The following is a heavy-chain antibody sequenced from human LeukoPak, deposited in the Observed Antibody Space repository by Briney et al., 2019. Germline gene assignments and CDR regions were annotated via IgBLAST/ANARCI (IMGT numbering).Heavy chain of an antibody. CDR2: ISAYNGNT. J-gene: IGHJ4*02. D-gene: IGHD3-3*01. Sequence: ASVKVSCKASGYTFTSYGISWVRQVPGQGLEWMGWISAYNGNTNYAQKLQGRVTMTTDTSTSTAYMELRSLRSDDTAVYYCARDLGIFGVVTIPDFDYWGQGTLVTVSS. CDR3: ARDLGIFGVVTIPDFDY. V-gene: IGHV1-18*01. CDR1: GYTFTSYG.